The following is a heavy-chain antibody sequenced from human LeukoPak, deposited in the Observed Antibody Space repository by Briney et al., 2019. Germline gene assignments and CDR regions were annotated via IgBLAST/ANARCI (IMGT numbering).Heavy chain of an antibody. Sequence: PGGSLRLSCAASGFTFSSYSMNWVRQAPGKGLEWVSYISSSSSTIYYADSVKGRFTISRDNAKNSLYLQMNSLRAEDTAVYYCARTEYQLLYYFDYWGQGTLVTVSS. CDR3: ARTEYQLLYYFDY. V-gene: IGHV3-48*04. J-gene: IGHJ4*02. CDR2: ISSSSSTI. D-gene: IGHD2-2*01. CDR1: GFTFSSYS.